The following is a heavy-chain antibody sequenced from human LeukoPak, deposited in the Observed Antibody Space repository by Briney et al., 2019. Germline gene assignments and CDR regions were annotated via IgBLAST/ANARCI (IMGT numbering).Heavy chain of an antibody. CDR2: IYYSGCT. CDR3: ARHHHPSFYDFRSGGDWFDP. CDR1: SGSISSSSYY. D-gene: IGHD3-3*01. J-gene: IGHJ5*02. V-gene: IGHV4-39*01. Sequence: SETLSLTCTVSSGSISSSSYYWGWIRQPPGKGLEWIGSIYYSGCTYYNPSLKSRVTISVDTSKNQFSLKLSSVTAADTAVYYCARHHHPSFYDFRSGGDWFDPWGQGTLVTVSS.